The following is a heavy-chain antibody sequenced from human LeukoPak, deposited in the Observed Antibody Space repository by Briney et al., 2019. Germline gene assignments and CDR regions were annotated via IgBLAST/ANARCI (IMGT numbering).Heavy chain of an antibody. Sequence: PGGSLRLSCAASGFTFSSYSMNWVRQAPGKGLEWVSSISSSSSYIYYADSVKGRFTISRDNAKNSLYLQMNSLRAEDTAVYYCARDRSPTVTTFKIDYWGQGTLVTVSS. J-gene: IGHJ4*02. CDR1: GFTFSSYS. CDR2: ISSSSSYI. CDR3: ARDRSPTVTTFKIDY. D-gene: IGHD4-17*01. V-gene: IGHV3-21*01.